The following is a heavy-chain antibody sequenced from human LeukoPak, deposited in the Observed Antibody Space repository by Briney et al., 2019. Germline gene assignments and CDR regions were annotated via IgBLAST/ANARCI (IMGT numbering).Heavy chain of an antibody. CDR2: IYYSGST. CDR1: GGSISSSSYY. Sequence: PSETLSLTCTVSGGSISSSSYYWGWIRQPPGKGLEWIGSIYYSGSTYYNPSLKSRVTISVDTSKNQFSLKLSSVTAADTAVYYCARDSSIVATIGSSYYYYGMDVWGQGTTVTVSS. J-gene: IGHJ6*02. D-gene: IGHD5-12*01. CDR3: ARDSSIVATIGSSYYYYGMDV. V-gene: IGHV4-39*07.